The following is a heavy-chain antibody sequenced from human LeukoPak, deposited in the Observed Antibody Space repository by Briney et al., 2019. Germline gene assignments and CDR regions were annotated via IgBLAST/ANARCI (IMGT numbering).Heavy chain of an antibody. V-gene: IGHV1-8*01. CDR3: ARERGYCSSTSCRAPWFDP. CDR2: MNPNSGNT. J-gene: IGHJ5*02. Sequence: GASVKVSCKASGYTFTSYDINWVRQATGQGLEWMGWMNPNSGNTGYAQKFQGRVTMTRNTSISTAYMELSSLRSEDTAVFYCARERGYCSSTSCRAPWFDPWGQGTLVTVSS. D-gene: IGHD2-2*01. CDR1: GYTFTSYD.